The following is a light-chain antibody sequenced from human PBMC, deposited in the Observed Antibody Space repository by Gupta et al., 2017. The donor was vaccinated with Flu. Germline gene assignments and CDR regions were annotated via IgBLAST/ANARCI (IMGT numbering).Light chain of an antibody. J-gene: IGKJ1*01. CDR1: QSVSSGS. Sequence: VLTQSPGTLSLSPGERATLSCRASQSVSSGSLAWYQQKPVQAPRLLIYGASNSATGSPDRFSPSRSVRDFTLTSSRLEAEDFAVYYWQDYGGSRTFGQGTKVEIK. CDR2: GAS. CDR3: QDYGGSRT. V-gene: IGKV3-20*01.